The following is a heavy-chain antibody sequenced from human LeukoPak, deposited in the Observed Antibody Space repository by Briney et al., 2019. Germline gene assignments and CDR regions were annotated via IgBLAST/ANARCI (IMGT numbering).Heavy chain of an antibody. CDR2: ISGSGGST. CDR3: AKEDFTVTTRFFEY. D-gene: IGHD4-11*01. V-gene: IGHV3-23*01. Sequence: PAGSLRLSCAASGFTFSSYAMSWVRQAPGKGLEWVSAISGSGGSTYYTDSVKGRFTIYTDKSKNTLYLQMNSLRAEDTALYYCAKEDFTVTTRFFEYWGQGTLVTVSS. CDR1: GFTFSSYA. J-gene: IGHJ4*02.